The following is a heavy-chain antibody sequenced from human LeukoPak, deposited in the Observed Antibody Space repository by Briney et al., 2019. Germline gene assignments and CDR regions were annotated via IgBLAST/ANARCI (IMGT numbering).Heavy chain of an antibody. D-gene: IGHD2-15*01. Sequence: ASVKVSCKCSGYTFTKYIISWERQAPGQGLEWMVWISAYNGDTNYAQRFQGRVTMTTDTSTSTAYMDLRTLRSDDTAIYCCARGEYCSGGACYFLVSNWFDPWGQGTLITVS. CDR2: ISAYNGDT. J-gene: IGHJ5*02. CDR1: GYTFTKYI. V-gene: IGHV1-18*01. CDR3: ARGEYCSGGACYFLVSNWFDP.